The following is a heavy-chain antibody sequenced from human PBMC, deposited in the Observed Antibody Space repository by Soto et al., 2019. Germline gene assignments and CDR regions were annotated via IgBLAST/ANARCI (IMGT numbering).Heavy chain of an antibody. V-gene: IGHV3-43*01. CDR2: ISWDGGST. Sequence: EVQLVESGGVVVQPGGSLRLSCAASGFTFDDYTMHWVRQAPGKGLEWVSLISWDGGSTYYADSVKGRFTISRDNSKNSLYLQMNSLRTEDTALYYCAKDISTRDGDYVVEYFQHWGQGTLVTVSS. J-gene: IGHJ1*01. D-gene: IGHD4-17*01. CDR1: GFTFDDYT. CDR3: AKDISTRDGDYVVEYFQH.